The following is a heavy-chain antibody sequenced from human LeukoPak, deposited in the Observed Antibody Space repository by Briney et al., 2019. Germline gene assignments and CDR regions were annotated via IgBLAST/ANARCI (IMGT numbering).Heavy chain of an antibody. CDR1: GGSFSGYY. D-gene: IGHD3-3*01. V-gene: IGHV4-34*01. J-gene: IGHJ6*03. Sequence: SETLSLTCAVYGGSFSGYYWSWIRQPPGKGLEWIGEINHSGSTNYNPSLKSRVTISVDTSKNQFSLKLSSVTAADTAVYYCVREAYDDFWSGSWRYYYYMDVWGKGITVTVSS. CDR2: INHSGST. CDR3: VREAYDDFWSGSWRYYYYMDV.